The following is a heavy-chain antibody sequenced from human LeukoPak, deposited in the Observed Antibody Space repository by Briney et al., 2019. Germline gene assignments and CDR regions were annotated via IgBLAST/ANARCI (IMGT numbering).Heavy chain of an antibody. J-gene: IGHJ6*02. V-gene: IGHV3-74*03. D-gene: IGHD1-26*01. Sequence: PGGSLRLSCAASGFTFSRYWMHWVRQAPGKGLMWVSRISPDGSTTLYADSVKGRFTISRDNAKNTLYLQMNSLGAEDTAVYYCAKALIVGAQHPILYYYYGMDVWGQGTTATVSS. CDR1: GFTFSRYW. CDR2: ISPDGSTT. CDR3: AKALIVGAQHPILYYYYGMDV.